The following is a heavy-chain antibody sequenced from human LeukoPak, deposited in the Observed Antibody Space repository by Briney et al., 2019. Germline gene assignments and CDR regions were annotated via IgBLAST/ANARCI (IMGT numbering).Heavy chain of an antibody. D-gene: IGHD3-16*01. J-gene: IGHJ3*02. CDR3: ARDGGEGDNSAFDI. CDR1: GATLSDHH. CDR2: TRDKARSYRT. V-gene: IGHV3-72*01. Sequence: GASLRLSCAASGATLSDHHVGWVRQAPGKGLEWIGCTRDKARSYRTQYAASVDGRFTISRDDSKNAVYLQMNSLKTEDTAVYYCARDGGEGDNSAFDIWGQGTVVTVSS.